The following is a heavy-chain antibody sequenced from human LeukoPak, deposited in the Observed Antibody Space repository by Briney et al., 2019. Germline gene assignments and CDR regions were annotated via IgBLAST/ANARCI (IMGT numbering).Heavy chain of an antibody. CDR1: GFTFGDYA. J-gene: IGHJ5*02. Sequence: GGSLRLSCTASGFTFGDYAMSWFRQAPGKGLEWVGFIRSEAYGGTTEYAASVKGRFTISRDDSKSIAYLQMNSLKTEDTAVYYCTRVGDFWSGYTALGFDPWGQGTLVTVSS. D-gene: IGHD3-3*01. CDR3: TRVGDFWSGYTALGFDP. CDR2: IRSEAYGGTT. V-gene: IGHV3-49*03.